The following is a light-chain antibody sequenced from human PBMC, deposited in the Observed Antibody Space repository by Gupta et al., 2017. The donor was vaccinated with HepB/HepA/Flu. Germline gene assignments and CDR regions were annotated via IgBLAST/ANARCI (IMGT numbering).Light chain of an antibody. V-gene: IGKV1-39*01. J-gene: IGKJ1*01. CDR3: QQSYSTPWS. CDR2: AAS. Sequence: DIQMTQSPSSLSASVGDRVTITCRASQRISSYLNWYQQKPGKAPNLLIYAASSLKSGVPSRFSGSGSWTDVTLAISSLQREDFATYYCQQSYSTPWSVGQGTEVESK. CDR1: QRISSY.